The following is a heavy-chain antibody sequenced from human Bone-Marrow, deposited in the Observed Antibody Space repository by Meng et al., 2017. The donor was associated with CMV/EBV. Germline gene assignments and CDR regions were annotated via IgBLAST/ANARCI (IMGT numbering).Heavy chain of an antibody. V-gene: IGHV3-48*03. Sequence: GGSLRLSCAASGFTFSRNDMHWVRQPVGKGLEWVSSISGSAGTTYYADSVKGRFTISRDNTKSSVYLRMNSLGAEDTAVYYCARDRDTHYCYSDSCYGLAYWGQGTLVTVSS. CDR3: ARDRDTHYCYSDSCYGLAY. D-gene: IGHD2/OR15-2a*01. J-gene: IGHJ4*02. CDR2: ISGSAGTT. CDR1: GFTFSRND.